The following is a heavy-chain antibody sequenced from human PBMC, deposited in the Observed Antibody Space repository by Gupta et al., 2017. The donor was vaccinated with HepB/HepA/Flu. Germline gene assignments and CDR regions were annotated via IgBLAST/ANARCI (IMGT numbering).Heavy chain of an antibody. J-gene: IGHJ6*02. D-gene: IGHD6-6*01. V-gene: IGHV3-23*01. Sequence: EVQLLESGGGLVQPGGSLRLSCAASRFTLSTYALSWVRTAPGKGLEWVSSISGSGGSTYDADSVKGRFTISRDNSKNTLYLQMNSLRAEDTAVYYCAKVGGSSSVYYYYGMDVWGQGTTVTVSS. CDR2: ISGSGGST. CDR1: RFTLSTYA. CDR3: AKVGGSSSVYYYYGMDV.